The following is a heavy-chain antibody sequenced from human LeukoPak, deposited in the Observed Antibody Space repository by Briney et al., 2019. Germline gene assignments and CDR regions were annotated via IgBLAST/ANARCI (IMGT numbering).Heavy chain of an antibody. Sequence: PSGTLSLTCAVSGGSISSSNWCSWVRQPPGKGLEWIGEIYHSGSTNYNPSLKSRVTISVDKSKNQFSLKLSSVTAADTAVYYCARDSAMIGGYMDVWGKGTTVTISS. CDR1: GGSISSSNW. J-gene: IGHJ6*03. V-gene: IGHV4-4*02. D-gene: IGHD3-22*01. CDR2: IYHSGST. CDR3: ARDSAMIGGYMDV.